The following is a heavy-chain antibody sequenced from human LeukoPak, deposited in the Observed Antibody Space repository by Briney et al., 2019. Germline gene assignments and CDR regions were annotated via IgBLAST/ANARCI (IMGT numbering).Heavy chain of an antibody. CDR1: GGSISSYY. V-gene: IGHV4-59*01. D-gene: IGHD3-10*01. J-gene: IGHJ6*03. Sequence: SETLSLTCTVSGGSISSYYWSWIRQPPGKGLEWIGYIYYSGSTNYNPSLKSRVTISVDTSKNQFSLKLSSVTAADTAVYYCARLWTGSYKYYYYYYYMDVWGKRTTVTVSS. CDR3: ARLWTGSYKYYYYYYYMDV. CDR2: IYYSGST.